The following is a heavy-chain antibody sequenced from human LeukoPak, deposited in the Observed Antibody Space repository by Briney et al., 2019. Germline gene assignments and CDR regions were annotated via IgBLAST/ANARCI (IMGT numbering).Heavy chain of an antibody. CDR1: GFTFSSYA. J-gene: IGHJ6*02. V-gene: IGHV3-30-3*01. CDR3: ARDLRSNLAYYYYYGMDV. Sequence: GGSLRLSCAASGFTFSSYAMHWVRQAPGKGLEWVAVISYDGSNKYYADSVKGRFTISRGNSKNTLYLQMSSLRAEDTAVYYCARDLRSNLAYYYYYGMDVWGQGTTVTVSS. CDR2: ISYDGSNK. D-gene: IGHD4-11*01.